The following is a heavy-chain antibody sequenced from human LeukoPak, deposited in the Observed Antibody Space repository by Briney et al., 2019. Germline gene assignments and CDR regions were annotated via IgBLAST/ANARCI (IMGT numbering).Heavy chain of an antibody. D-gene: IGHD6-13*01. Sequence: GGSLRLSCAASGFTFHVYAMSWFRQPPGKGLEWVSLISDGDGSTHYADSVKGRFTISRDSSKNMLYLQMNSLRADDTAVYYCAKDHSSTWFGSFNYWGQGTLVTVSS. CDR1: GFTFHVYA. CDR3: AKDHSSTWFGSFNY. J-gene: IGHJ4*02. CDR2: ISDGDGST. V-gene: IGHV3-23*01.